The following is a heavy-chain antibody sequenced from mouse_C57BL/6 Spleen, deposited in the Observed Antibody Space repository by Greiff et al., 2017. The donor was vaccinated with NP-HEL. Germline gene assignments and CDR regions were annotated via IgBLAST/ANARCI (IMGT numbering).Heavy chain of an antibody. D-gene: IGHD1-1*01. CDR3: ARSCSRTTVVGHWYFDV. CDR2: ISSGGSYT. Sequence: EVMLVESGGDLVKPGGSLKLSCAASGFTFSSYGMSWVRQTPDKRLEWVATISSGGSYTYYPDSVKGRFTISRDNAKNTLYLQMSSLKSEDTAMYYCARSCSRTTVVGHWYFDVWGTGTTVTVSS. J-gene: IGHJ1*03. V-gene: IGHV5-6*02. CDR1: GFTFSSYG.